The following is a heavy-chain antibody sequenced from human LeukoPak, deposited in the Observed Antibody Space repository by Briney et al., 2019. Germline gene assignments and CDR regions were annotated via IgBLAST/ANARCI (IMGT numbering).Heavy chain of an antibody. CDR3: AKDSHDSGYDFDY. CDR1: GFTFSSYA. Sequence: GGSLRLSCAASGFTFSSYAMSWVPQAPRKGLEWVSAISGSGGRTYYADSVKGRFTISRDNSKNTLYLQMNSLRAEDTAVYYCAKDSHDSGYDFDYWGRGTLVSVSS. J-gene: IGHJ4*02. V-gene: IGHV3-23*01. D-gene: IGHD5-12*01. CDR2: ISGSGGRT.